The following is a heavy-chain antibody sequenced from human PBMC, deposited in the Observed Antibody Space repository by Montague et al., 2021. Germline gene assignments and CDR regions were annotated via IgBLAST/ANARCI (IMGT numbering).Heavy chain of an antibody. V-gene: IGHV4-34*01. CDR3: ARRGVVTGWFDP. Sequence: SETLSLTCTVYGGSFSGYYWSWICQPPGKGLEWIGEINHSGSTNYNPSLKSRVTISVDTSKNQFSLTLSSVTAADTAVYYCARRGVVTGWFDPWGQGTLVTVSS. J-gene: IGHJ5*02. D-gene: IGHD2-21*02. CDR1: GGSFSGYY. CDR2: INHSGST.